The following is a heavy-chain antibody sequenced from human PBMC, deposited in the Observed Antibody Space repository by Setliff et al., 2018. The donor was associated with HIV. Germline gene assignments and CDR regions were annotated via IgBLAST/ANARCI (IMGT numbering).Heavy chain of an antibody. CDR1: GNTFTIYY. J-gene: IGHJ4*02. D-gene: IGHD3-16*01. CDR2: INPSGGRP. CDR3: ARTQDGPGGNYFGY. Sequence: ASVKVSCKASGNTFTIYYLHWVRQTPGQGLEWMGVINPSGGRPSYAQTFQGRVTMTRDTSTSTVYMELSSLRSEDTAVYYCARTQDGPGGNYFGYWGQGTVVTVS. V-gene: IGHV1-46*01.